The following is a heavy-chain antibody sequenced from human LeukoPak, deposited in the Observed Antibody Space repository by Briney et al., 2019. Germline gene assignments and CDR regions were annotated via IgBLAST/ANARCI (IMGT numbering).Heavy chain of an antibody. CDR3: ARVSDYDILTARY. Sequence: GGSLRLSCAASGFTFSSYSMNWVRQAPGKGLEWVSYISSSSSTIYYADSVKGRFTISRDNAKNSLYLQMNSLRAEDTAVYYCARVSDYDILTARYWGQGTLVTVSS. J-gene: IGHJ4*02. D-gene: IGHD3-9*01. CDR2: ISSSSSTI. V-gene: IGHV3-48*04. CDR1: GFTFSSYS.